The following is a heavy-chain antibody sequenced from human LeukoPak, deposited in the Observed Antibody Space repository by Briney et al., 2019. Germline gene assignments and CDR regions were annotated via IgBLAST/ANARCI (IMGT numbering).Heavy chain of an antibody. J-gene: IGHJ3*02. Sequence: SQTLSLTCTVSGGSISSGGYFWSWIRQPPGKGLEWIGYIYYSGSTNYNPSLKSRVTISVGTSKNQFSLKLSSVTAADTAVYYCARSLMVYANNDAFDIWGQGTMVTVSS. D-gene: IGHD2-8*01. V-gene: IGHV4-61*08. CDR3: ARSLMVYANNDAFDI. CDR1: GGSISSGGYF. CDR2: IYYSGST.